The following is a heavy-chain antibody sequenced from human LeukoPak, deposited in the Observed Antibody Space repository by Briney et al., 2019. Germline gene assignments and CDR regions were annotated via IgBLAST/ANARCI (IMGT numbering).Heavy chain of an antibody. CDR1: GYTLTELS. D-gene: IGHD2-15*01. CDR2: FDPEDGET. CDR3: ATPNRRYCSGGSCYYPSPTFDY. J-gene: IGHJ4*02. Sequence: ASVKVSCKVSGYTLTELSMHWVRQAPGKGLKWMGGFDPEDGETIYAQKFQGRVTMTEDTSTDTAYMELSSLRSEDTAVYYCATPNRRYCSGGSCYYPSPTFDYWGQGTLVTVSS. V-gene: IGHV1-24*01.